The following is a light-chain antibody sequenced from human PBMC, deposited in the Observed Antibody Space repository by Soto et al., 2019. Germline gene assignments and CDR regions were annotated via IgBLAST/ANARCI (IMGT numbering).Light chain of an antibody. V-gene: IGKV1-39*01. CDR3: QQSTRSLWT. Sequence: DLQMTQSPSSLSASVGDRVTITCRASQSISTYLNWYQQKPGQAPKLLIYAASTLQSGVPSRFSGSGSGTDFILTISSLQLEDFATYYCQQSTRSLWTFGQGTKVEVK. CDR2: AAS. J-gene: IGKJ1*01. CDR1: QSISTY.